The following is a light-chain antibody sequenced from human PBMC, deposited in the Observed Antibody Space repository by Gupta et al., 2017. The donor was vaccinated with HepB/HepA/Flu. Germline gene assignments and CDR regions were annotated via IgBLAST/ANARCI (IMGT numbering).Light chain of an antibody. V-gene: IGLV1-51*01. CDR1: SSNIGSHY. CDR3: GTWDSSLTALV. CDR2: DDY. Sequence: QSVLTQPPSVSAAPGQKVTISCSGSSSNIGSHYVSWYQQLPGTAPRLLIYDDYKRPSGIPDRFSGSKSGTSATLDITGLQTGDEADYYCGTWDSSLTALVFGGGTKLTVL. J-gene: IGLJ2*01.